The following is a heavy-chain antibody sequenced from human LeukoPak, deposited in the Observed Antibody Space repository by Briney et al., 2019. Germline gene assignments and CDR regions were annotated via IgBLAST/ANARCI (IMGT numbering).Heavy chain of an antibody. Sequence: SETLSLTCTVSGGSISSSSYYWGWIRQPPGKGLEWIGSIYYSGSTYYNPSLKSRVTISVDTSKNQFSLKLSSVTAADTAVYYCASYYYDSSGYQKPNWFDPWGQGTLVTVSS. CDR1: GGSISSSSYY. V-gene: IGHV4-39*07. CDR3: ASYYYDSSGYQKPNWFDP. CDR2: IYYSGST. J-gene: IGHJ5*02. D-gene: IGHD3-22*01.